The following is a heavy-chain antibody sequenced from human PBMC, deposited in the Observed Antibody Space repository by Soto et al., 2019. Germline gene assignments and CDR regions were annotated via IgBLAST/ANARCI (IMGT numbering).Heavy chain of an antibody. V-gene: IGHV3-74*01. CDR3: ARDLGMATIHD. J-gene: IGHJ4*02. Sequence: EVQLVESGGGLVQPGGSLRLSCAASGFTFSSYWMHWVRQAPGKGLVWVSRIYSDGSSTGYADSVKGRFTISRDNGKNTLYLQMNGLRAEDTAVYYCARDLGMATIHDWGQGTLVTVSS. D-gene: IGHD5-12*01. CDR2: IYSDGSST. CDR1: GFTFSSYW.